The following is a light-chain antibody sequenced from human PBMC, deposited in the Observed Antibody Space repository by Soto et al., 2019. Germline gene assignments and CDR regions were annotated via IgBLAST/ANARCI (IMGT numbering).Light chain of an antibody. CDR2: DVS. CDR3: QQFDSLPLT. CDR1: QDISTH. J-gene: IGKJ4*01. V-gene: IGKV1-33*01. Sequence: DIQMTQSPSSLSVSVGDRVTITCQASQDISTHLTWFQQKPGKAPKLLIYDVSILETGVPSRFSGSGSGTHFTFSISSLQPEDIATYYCQQFDSLPLTFGGGTRVEIK.